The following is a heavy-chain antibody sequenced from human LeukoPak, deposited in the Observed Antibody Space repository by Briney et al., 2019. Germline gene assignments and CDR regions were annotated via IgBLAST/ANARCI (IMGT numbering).Heavy chain of an antibody. Sequence: ASVKVSCKASGHTFTGYYMHWVRQAPGQGLEWMGWINPNSGGTNYAQKFQGRVTMTRDTSISTAYMELSRLRSDDTAVYYCARGVSGGVFYYYYYMDVWGKGTTVTVSS. CDR1: GHTFTGYY. CDR2: INPNSGGT. J-gene: IGHJ6*03. CDR3: ARGVSGGVFYYYYYMDV. V-gene: IGHV1-2*02. D-gene: IGHD2-15*01.